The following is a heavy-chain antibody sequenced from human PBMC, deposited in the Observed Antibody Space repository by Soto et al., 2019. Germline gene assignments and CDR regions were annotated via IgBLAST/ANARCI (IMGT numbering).Heavy chain of an antibody. J-gene: IGHJ2*01. V-gene: IGHV4-34*01. Sequence: QVQLQQWGAGLLKPSETLSLTCAVYGGSFSGYYWTWIRQPPGKGLEWIGEINHSGSTNYNPSLKCRVTISVDTSKNQFSLKLTSVTAADTAVYYCARGSRPRIAAAQGAWYFDLWGRGTLVTVSS. CDR3: ARGSRPRIAAAQGAWYFDL. CDR2: INHSGST. D-gene: IGHD6-13*01. CDR1: GGSFSGYY.